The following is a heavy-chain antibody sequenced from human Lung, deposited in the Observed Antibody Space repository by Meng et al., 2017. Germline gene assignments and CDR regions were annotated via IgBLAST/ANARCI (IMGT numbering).Heavy chain of an antibody. CDR1: GYNLSSDG. Sequence: VEGGAEGKKPGASVEVSWEAFGYNLSSDGFSWVRQGPGQGLEWLGWINTYNGKTDYAQKFQGRITMTKDTFTSTAYMDLRNLRSDDTAVYYCATRGNPYLNCWGQGTLVTVSS. V-gene: IGHV1-18*01. J-gene: IGHJ4*02. CDR2: INTYNGKT. CDR3: ATRGNPYLNC.